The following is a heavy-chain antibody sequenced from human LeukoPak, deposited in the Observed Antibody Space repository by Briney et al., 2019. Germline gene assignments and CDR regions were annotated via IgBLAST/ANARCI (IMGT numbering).Heavy chain of an antibody. CDR2: INHSGST. D-gene: IGHD6-13*01. Sequence: TSETLSLTCAVYSGSFSGYYWSWIRQPPGKGLEWIGEINHSGSTNYNPSLKSRVTISVDTSKNQFSLKLSSVTAADTAVYYCARVDGYSSSWFFDYWGQGTLVTVSS. V-gene: IGHV4-34*01. J-gene: IGHJ4*02. CDR3: ARVDGYSSSWFFDY. CDR1: SGSFSGYY.